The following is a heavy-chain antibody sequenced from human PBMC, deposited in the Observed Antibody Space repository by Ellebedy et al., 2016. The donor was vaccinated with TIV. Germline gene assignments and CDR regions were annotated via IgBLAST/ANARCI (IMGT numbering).Heavy chain of an antibody. J-gene: IGHJ4*02. CDR2: ISGSGGST. Sequence: GESLKISCAASGFTFSSYAMSWVRQAPGKGLEWVSAISGSGGSTYYADSVKGRFTISRDNSKNTLYLQMNSLRAEDTAVYYCAKMLGATEFSFDYWGQGTLVTVSS. V-gene: IGHV3-23*01. CDR1: GFTFSSYA. CDR3: AKMLGATEFSFDY. D-gene: IGHD1-26*01.